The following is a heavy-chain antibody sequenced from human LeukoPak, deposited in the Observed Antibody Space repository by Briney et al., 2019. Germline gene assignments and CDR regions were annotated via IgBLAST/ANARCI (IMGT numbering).Heavy chain of an antibody. Sequence: ASVKVSCKASGYTFTSYGISWVRQAPGQGLEWMGWISAYNGNTNYAQKLQGRVTMTTDTSTSTAYMELRSLRSDDTAVYYCARESGDIVVVPAANYYYYMDVWGKGTTVTVSS. CDR3: ARESGDIVVVPAANYYYYMDV. CDR1: GYTFTSYG. CDR2: ISAYNGNT. J-gene: IGHJ6*03. D-gene: IGHD2-2*01. V-gene: IGHV1-18*01.